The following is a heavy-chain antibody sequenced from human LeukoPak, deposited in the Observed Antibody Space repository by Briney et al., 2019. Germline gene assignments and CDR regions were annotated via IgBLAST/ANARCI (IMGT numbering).Heavy chain of an antibody. Sequence: GWSLRLSCAASGFTFSSYWMHWVRQAPGKWLVWVSRINSDGSSTSYADYVKGRFTISRDNAKNTLYLQMNSLRAEDTAVYYCAREDESFQHWGQGTLVTVSS. D-gene: IGHD5-24*01. CDR3: AREDESFQH. CDR1: GFTFSSYW. J-gene: IGHJ1*01. CDR2: INSDGSST. V-gene: IGHV3-74*01.